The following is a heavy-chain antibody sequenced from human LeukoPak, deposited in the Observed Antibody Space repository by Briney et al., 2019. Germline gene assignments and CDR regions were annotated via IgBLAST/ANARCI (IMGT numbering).Heavy chain of an antibody. CDR2: ISVGSDSI. Sequence: GGSLRLSCAASGFTFGNFAMSWVRQAPGKGLEWVSAISVGSDSIYYTDSVKGRFTISRDNSGSTLYLQMNSLRAEDTAIYYCARGYDYCVDYWGQGTLVTVSS. CDR1: GFTFGNFA. J-gene: IGHJ4*02. V-gene: IGHV3-23*01. CDR3: ARGYDYCVDY. D-gene: IGHD3-10*01.